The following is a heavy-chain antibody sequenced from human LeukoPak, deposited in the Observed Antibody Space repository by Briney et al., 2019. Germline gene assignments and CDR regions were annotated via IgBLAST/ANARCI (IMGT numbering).Heavy chain of an antibody. J-gene: IGHJ4*02. V-gene: IGHV3-53*01. CDR2: IYSGGST. CDR1: GFTVSSNY. Sequence: GGSLRLSCPASGFTVSSNYMSWVRQAPGKGLEWVSVIYSGGSTYYADSVKGRFTISRDNSKNTLSLQMNSLRAEDTAVYYCARGKPMYYYVFDYWGQGTLVTVSS. CDR3: ARGKPMYYYVFDY. D-gene: IGHD3-10*02.